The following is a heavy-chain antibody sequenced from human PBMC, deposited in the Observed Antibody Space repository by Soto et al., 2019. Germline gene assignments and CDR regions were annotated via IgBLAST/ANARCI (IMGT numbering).Heavy chain of an antibody. Sequence: EVHLVESGGGLVKPGGSLRVSCAASGFSFSNSWLNWVRQAPGKGLEWVGRVRSNSDGGTADYAAPVEGRFIISRDDSQNTLQLQMNSLTTEDPAVYYCATHGYISGDYLDYWGRGTLGTVPS. V-gene: IGHV3-15*07. D-gene: IGHD6-19*01. CDR3: ATHGYISGDYLDY. CDR2: VRSNSDGGTA. CDR1: GFSFSNSW. J-gene: IGHJ4*02.